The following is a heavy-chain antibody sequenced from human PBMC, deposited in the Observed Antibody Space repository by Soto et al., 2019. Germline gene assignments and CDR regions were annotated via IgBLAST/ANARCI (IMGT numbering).Heavy chain of an antibody. CDR3: ARADYYDSSGYYHPNLGWFDP. V-gene: IGHV1-46*01. CDR1: GYTFTSYY. Sequence: EASVKVSCKASGYTFTSYYMHWVRQAPGQGLEWMGIINPSGGSTSYAQKFQGRVTMTRDTSTSTVYMELSSLRSEDTAVYYCARADYYDSSGYYHPNLGWFDPWGQGTLVTVSS. D-gene: IGHD3-22*01. J-gene: IGHJ5*02. CDR2: INPSGGST.